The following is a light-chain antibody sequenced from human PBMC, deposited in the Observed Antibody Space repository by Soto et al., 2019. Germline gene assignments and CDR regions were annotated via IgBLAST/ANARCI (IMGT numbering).Light chain of an antibody. V-gene: IGKV3-15*01. Sequence: IVMTQSPATLSVSPGERATLSCRASQSVSSNLAWYQRKPGQSPRLLIYGASTRATGIPARFSGSGSGTAFTLTISRLQSEVFAVYYCQQYNKWPPRTFGPGTKVDIK. CDR1: QSVSSN. CDR3: QQYNKWPPRT. CDR2: GAS. J-gene: IGKJ3*01.